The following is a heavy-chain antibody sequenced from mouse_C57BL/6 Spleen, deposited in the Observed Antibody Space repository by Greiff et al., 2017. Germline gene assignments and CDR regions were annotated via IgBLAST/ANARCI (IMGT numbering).Heavy chain of an antibody. CDR2: ISSGGSYT. Sequence: EVKLVESGGDLVKPGGSLKLSCAASGFTFSSYGMSWVRQTPDKRLEWVATISSGGSYTSYPDSVKGRFTISRDNAKNTLYLQMSSLKSEDTAMYYCARHMGAEPGFDYWGQGTTLTVSS. CDR3: ARHMGAEPGFDY. D-gene: IGHD1-1*02. V-gene: IGHV5-6*01. CDR1: GFTFSSYG. J-gene: IGHJ2*01.